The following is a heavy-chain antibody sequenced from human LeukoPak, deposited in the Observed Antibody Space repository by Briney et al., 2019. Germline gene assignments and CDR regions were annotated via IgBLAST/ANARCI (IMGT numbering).Heavy chain of an antibody. CDR3: ARSSSSGTYYAMDV. J-gene: IGHJ6*02. CDR1: GGSISGHY. V-gene: IGHV4-59*08. D-gene: IGHD6-6*01. Sequence: PSETLSLTCTVSGGSISGHYWSWIRQPPGKGLEWIGDNHYSGSTNYNPSLKSRVTMSVDTSTNQFSLRLSSVIAADTAVYYCARSSSSGTYYAMDVWGQGTTVTVSS. CDR2: NHYSGST.